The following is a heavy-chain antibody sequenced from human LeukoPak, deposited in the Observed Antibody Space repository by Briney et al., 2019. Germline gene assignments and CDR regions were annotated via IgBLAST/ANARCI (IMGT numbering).Heavy chain of an antibody. J-gene: IGHJ4*02. D-gene: IGHD2-2*01. CDR2: ISTYNGNT. Sequence: GASVKVSCKASGYTFTTYGISWVRQAPGQGLEWMGWISTYNGNTDYAQKLQGRVTMTTDTSTTTAYMELRSLRSDDTAVYYCARGCSSTSCYFAVGNYWGQGTLVTVSS. CDR1: GYTFTTYG. V-gene: IGHV1-18*01. CDR3: ARGCSSTSCYFAVGNY.